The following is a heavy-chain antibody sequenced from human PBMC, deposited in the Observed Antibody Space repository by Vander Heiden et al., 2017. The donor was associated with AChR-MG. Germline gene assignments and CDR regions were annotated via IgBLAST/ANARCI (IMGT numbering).Heavy chain of an antibody. V-gene: IGHV4-61*02. CDR3: ARERGGYYDSSGYYGPYFDY. D-gene: IGHD3-22*01. J-gene: IGHJ4*02. CDR1: GGSISSGSYY. Sequence: QVQLQESGPGLVKPSQTLSLTCTVSGGSISSGSYYWSWIRQPAGKALEWIGRIYTSGSNNYNPSLKSRVTISVDTSKNQFSLKLSSVTAADTAVYYCARERGGYYDSSGYYGPYFDYWGQGTLVTVSS. CDR2: IYTSGSN.